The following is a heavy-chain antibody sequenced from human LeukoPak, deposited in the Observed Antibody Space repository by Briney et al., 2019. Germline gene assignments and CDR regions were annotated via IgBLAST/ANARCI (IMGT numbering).Heavy chain of an antibody. CDR3: ARDKTSRYSSSWYGYYYYYYGMDV. CDR2: INSDGSST. CDR1: GFTFSSYW. J-gene: IGHJ6*02. V-gene: IGHV3-74*01. D-gene: IGHD6-13*01. Sequence: PGGSLRLSCAASGFTFSSYWMHWVRQAPGKGLVWVSHINSDGSSTSYADSVKGRFTISRDNAKNSLYLQMNSLRAEDTAVYYCARDKTSRYSSSWYGYYYYYYGMDVWGQGTTVTVSS.